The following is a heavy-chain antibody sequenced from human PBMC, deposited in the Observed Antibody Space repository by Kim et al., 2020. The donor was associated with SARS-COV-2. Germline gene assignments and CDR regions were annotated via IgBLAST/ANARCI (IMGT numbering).Heavy chain of an antibody. CDR2: ISSSSSYT. J-gene: IGHJ6*02. D-gene: IGHD4-17*01. CDR3: ARDRLGDDDYGDARYYYYGMDV. Sequence: GGSLRLSCAASGFTFSDYYMSWIRQAPGKGLEWVSYISSSSSYTNYADSVKGRFTISRDNAKNSLYLQMNSLRAEDTAVYYCARDRLGDDDYGDARYYYYGMDVWGQGTTVTVSS. CDR1: GFTFSDYY. V-gene: IGHV3-11*06.